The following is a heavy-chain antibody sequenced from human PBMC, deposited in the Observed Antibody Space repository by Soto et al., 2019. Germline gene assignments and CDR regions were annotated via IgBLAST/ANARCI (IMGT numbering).Heavy chain of an antibody. J-gene: IGHJ2*01. CDR2: VYYSGNT. V-gene: IGHV4-61*08. Sequence: GPGPTSETLSLTCTVSGGSIDSGDYYWSWIRQPPGKGLEWIGYVYYSGNTKYNPSLKSRFTISKDTSKYQFSLKLSSVTAADTAVYYCARVGYSSSWFWYFDLWGRGTLVTVSS. CDR1: GGSIDSGDYY. D-gene: IGHD6-13*01. CDR3: ARVGYSSSWFWYFDL.